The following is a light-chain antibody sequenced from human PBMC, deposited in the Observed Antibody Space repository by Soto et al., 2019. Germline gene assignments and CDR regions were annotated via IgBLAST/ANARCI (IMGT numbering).Light chain of an antibody. V-gene: IGLV2-14*01. CDR1: SSDVGGYNY. CDR2: DVS. J-gene: IGLJ2*01. CDR3: SSYTSSSTL. Sequence: QSALTQPASVSGSPGQSITISCTGTSSDVGGYNYVSWYQQQPGKAAKLMIYDVSNRHSGVSNRFSGSKSGNTTSLTISGLLAEDEDDYYCSSYTSSSTLFGGGTKVTV.